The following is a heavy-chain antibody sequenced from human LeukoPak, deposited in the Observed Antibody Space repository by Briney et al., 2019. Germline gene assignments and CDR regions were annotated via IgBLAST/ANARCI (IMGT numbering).Heavy chain of an antibody. D-gene: IGHD6-19*01. V-gene: IGHV4-39*01. J-gene: IGHJ4*02. CDR3: ARHQWLGPFDS. CDR2: IYFSGST. Sequence: SETLSLTCTVFGGSISSSSHYWGWIRQPPGEGLEWIGSIYFSGSTYYSPSLKSRVTISVDPSTNQFSLKLTSVTAADTAVYYCARHQWLGPFDSWGQGTLVTVSS. CDR1: GGSISSSSHY.